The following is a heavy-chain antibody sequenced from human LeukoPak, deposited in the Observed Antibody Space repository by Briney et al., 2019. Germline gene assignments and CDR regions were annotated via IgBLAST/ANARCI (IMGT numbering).Heavy chain of an antibody. CDR3: ARGNYGDYGVDY. V-gene: IGHV4-34*01. Sequence: SETLSLTCAVYGGSFSGYYWSWIRQPPGKELEWIGEINHSGSTNYNPSLKSRVTISVDTSKNQFSLKLSSVTAADTAVYYCARGNYGDYGVDYWGQGTLVTVSS. J-gene: IGHJ4*02. CDR1: GGSFSGYY. D-gene: IGHD4-17*01. CDR2: INHSGST.